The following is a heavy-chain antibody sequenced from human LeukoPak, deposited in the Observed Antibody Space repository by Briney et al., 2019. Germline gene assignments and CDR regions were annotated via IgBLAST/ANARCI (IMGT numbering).Heavy chain of an antibody. CDR3: ARGELELRYYFDY. Sequence: GGSLRLSCAASGFTFSSYAMHWVRQAPGKGLEYVSAISSNGGSTYYANSVKGRFTISRDNSKNTLYLRMGSLRAEDMAVYYCARGELELRYYFDYWGQGTLVTVSS. V-gene: IGHV3-64*01. D-gene: IGHD1-7*01. J-gene: IGHJ4*02. CDR2: ISSNGGST. CDR1: GFTFSSYA.